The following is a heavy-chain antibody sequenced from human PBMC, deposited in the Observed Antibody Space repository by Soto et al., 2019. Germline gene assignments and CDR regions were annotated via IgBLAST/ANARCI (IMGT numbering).Heavy chain of an antibody. V-gene: IGHV3-33*01. CDR2: IWYDGSNK. J-gene: IGHJ3*02. CDR1: GFTFSSYG. CDR3: ARDTWRESSGAFDI. Sequence: QVQLVESGGGVVQPGRSLRLSCAASGFTFSSYGMHWVRQAPGKGLEWVAVIWYDGSNKYYADSVKGRFTISRDNSKNTLYLQMNSLRAEDTAVYYCARDTWRESSGAFDIWGQGTMVTVSS. D-gene: IGHD3-10*01.